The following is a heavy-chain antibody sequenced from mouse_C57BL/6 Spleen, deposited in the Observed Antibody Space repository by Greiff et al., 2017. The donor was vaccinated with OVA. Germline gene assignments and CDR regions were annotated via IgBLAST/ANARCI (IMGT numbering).Heavy chain of an antibody. CDR3: ARRPYYDYDVGAMDY. CDR2: IDPSDSYT. J-gene: IGHJ4*01. Sequence: QVQLQQPGAELVMPGASVKLSCKASGYTFTSYWMHWVKQRPGQGLEWIGEIDPSDSYTNYNQKFKGKSTLTVDKSSSTAYMQLSSLTSEDSAVYYCARRPYYDYDVGAMDYWGQGTSVTVSS. V-gene: IGHV1-69*01. CDR1: GYTFTSYW. D-gene: IGHD2-4*01.